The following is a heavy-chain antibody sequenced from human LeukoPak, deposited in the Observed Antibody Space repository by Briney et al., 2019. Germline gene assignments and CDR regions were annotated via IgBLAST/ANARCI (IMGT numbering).Heavy chain of an antibody. Sequence: GASVKVSCKASGYIFTDYYMHWVRQAPGQGLEWMGWINPNSGGSSSAQIFQGRVTLTRDTSISTVYMEVSGLRSDDTAVFYCARGISAPMVPDYWGQGTLVTVSS. J-gene: IGHJ4*02. CDR3: ARGISAPMVPDY. CDR1: GYIFTDYY. V-gene: IGHV1-2*02. D-gene: IGHD3-10*01. CDR2: INPNSGGS.